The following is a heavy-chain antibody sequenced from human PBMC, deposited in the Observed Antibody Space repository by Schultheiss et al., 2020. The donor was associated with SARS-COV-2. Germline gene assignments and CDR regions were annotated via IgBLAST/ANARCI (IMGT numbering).Heavy chain of an antibody. D-gene: IGHD2-2*01. J-gene: IGHJ3*02. CDR3: AKAGYCSSTSCSEGAFDI. CDR2: ISGSGGTT. CDR1: GFIFPNAW. V-gene: IGHV3-23*01. Sequence: GGSLRLSCAASGFIFPNAWMTWVRQAPGKGLEWVSAISGSGGTTYYADSVKGRFTISRDNSKNTLYLQMNSLRAEDTAVYYCAKAGYCSSTSCSEGAFDIWGQGTMVTVSS.